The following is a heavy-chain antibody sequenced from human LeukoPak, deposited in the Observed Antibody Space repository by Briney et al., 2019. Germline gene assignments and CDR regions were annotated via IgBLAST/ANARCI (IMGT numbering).Heavy chain of an antibody. D-gene: IGHD1-26*01. J-gene: IGHJ6*03. Sequence: PSETLSLTCAVYGGSFSGYYWSWIRQPPGKGLEWIGEINHSGSTNYNPSLKSRVTISVDTSKNQFSLKLTSVTAADTAVYYCARGSRATPPRKYYYYMDVWGEGTTVTVSS. CDR2: INHSGST. CDR3: ARGSRATPPRKYYYYMDV. CDR1: GGSFSGYY. V-gene: IGHV4-34*01.